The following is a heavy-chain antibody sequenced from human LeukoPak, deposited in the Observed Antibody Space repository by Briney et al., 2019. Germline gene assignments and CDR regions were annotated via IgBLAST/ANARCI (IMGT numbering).Heavy chain of an antibody. V-gene: IGHV1-8*01. J-gene: IGHJ6*03. CDR2: MNPNSGNT. Sequence: ASVKVSCKASGYTFTSYDINWVRQATGQGLEWMGWMNPNSGNTSYAQKFQGRVTMTRNTSISTAYMELSSLRSEDTAVYYCARGVGVGAVAGHYYYYYMDVWGKGTTVTVSS. CDR3: ARGVGVGAVAGHYYYYYMDV. CDR1: GYTFTSYD. D-gene: IGHD6-19*01.